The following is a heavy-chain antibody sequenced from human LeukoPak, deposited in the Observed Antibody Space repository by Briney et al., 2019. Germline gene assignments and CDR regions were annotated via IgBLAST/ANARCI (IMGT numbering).Heavy chain of an antibody. CDR2: ISWNSGSI. CDR1: GFTFDDYA. CDR3: AREVFYYYYMDV. V-gene: IGHV3-9*01. Sequence: PGGSLRLSCAASGFTFDDYAMHWVRQAPGKGLEWVSGISWNSGSIGYADSVKGRFTISRDNAKNSLYLQMNSLRAEDTAVYYCAREVFYYYYMDVWGKGTTVTISS. J-gene: IGHJ6*03.